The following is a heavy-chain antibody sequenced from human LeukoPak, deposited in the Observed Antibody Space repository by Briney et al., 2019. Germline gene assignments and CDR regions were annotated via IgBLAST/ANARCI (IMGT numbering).Heavy chain of an antibody. CDR2: INTNTGNP. J-gene: IGHJ5*02. CDR3: ARDRGCSSTSCPFNWFDP. D-gene: IGHD2-2*01. CDR1: GYTFTIYA. V-gene: IGHV7-4-1*02. Sequence: ASVTVSFTASGYTFTIYAMNWVRQAPGQGLEWMGWINTNTGNPTYAQGFPGRFVFSLDTSVSTAYLQISSLKAEDTAVYYCARDRGCSSTSCPFNWFDPWGQGTLVTVSS.